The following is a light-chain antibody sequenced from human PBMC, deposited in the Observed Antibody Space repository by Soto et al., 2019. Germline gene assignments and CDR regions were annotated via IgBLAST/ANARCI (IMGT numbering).Light chain of an antibody. Sequence: QSALTQPPSASGSPGQSVTISCTGTSSDVGAYNYVSWYQQHAGKAPKLVIYEVTKRPSGVPDRFSGSKSANTASLTVSGLQAEDEADYYCSSFAPSNTWVFGGGTKVTAL. J-gene: IGLJ3*02. V-gene: IGLV2-8*01. CDR2: EVT. CDR1: SSDVGAYNY. CDR3: SSFAPSNTWV.